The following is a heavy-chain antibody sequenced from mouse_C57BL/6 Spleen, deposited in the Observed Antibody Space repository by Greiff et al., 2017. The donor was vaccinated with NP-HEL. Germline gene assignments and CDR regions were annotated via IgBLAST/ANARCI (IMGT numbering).Heavy chain of an antibody. CDR2: IYPGSGST. CDR3: ASCDYYGSSPWFAY. CDR1: GYTFTSYW. V-gene: IGHV1-55*01. Sequence: VQLQQSGAELVKPGASVKMSCKASGYTFTSYWITWVKQRPGQSLEWIGDIYPGSGSTNYNEKFKSKATLTVDTSSSTAYMQLSSLTSEDSAVYYCASCDYYGSSPWFAYWGQGTLVTVSA. D-gene: IGHD1-1*01. J-gene: IGHJ3*01.